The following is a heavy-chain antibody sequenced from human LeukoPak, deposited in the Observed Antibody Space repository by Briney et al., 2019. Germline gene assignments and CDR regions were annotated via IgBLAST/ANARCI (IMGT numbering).Heavy chain of an antibody. CDR3: ASSIASYYYDSSGYPFDY. CDR1: GGSISSGDYY. D-gene: IGHD3-22*01. CDR2: IYYSGST. Sequence: PSETLSLTCTVSGGSISSGDYYWSWIRQPPGKGLEWIGYIYYSGSTYYNPSLKSRVTISVDTSKNQFSLELSSVTAADTAVYYCASSIASYYYDSSGYPFDYWGQGTLVIVSS. V-gene: IGHV4-30-4*01. J-gene: IGHJ4*02.